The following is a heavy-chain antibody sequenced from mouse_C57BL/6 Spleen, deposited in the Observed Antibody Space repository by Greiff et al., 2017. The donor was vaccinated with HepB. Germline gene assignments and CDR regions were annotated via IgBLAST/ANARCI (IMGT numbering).Heavy chain of an antibody. CDR2: IDPEDGDT. D-gene: IGHD1-1*01. V-gene: IGHV14-1*01. CDR3: TLFITTVVGAY. Sequence: EVKLMESGAELVRPGASVKLSCTASGFNIKDYYMHWVKQRPEQGLEWIGRIDPEDGDTEYAPKFQGKATMTADTSSNTAYLQLSSLTSEDTAVYYCTLFITTVVGAYWGQGTLVTVSA. J-gene: IGHJ3*01. CDR1: GFNIKDYY.